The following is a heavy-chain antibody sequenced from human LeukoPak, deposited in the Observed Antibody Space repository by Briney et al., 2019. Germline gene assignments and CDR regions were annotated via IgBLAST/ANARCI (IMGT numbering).Heavy chain of an antibody. Sequence: ASVKVSCKASGYTFTGYYIHWLRQAPGQGLEWMGWINPNSGGTKYAQKLQGRVTMTRDASISTAYMDLSRLRSDDTAVYFCARDGPLGGAFDIWGQGTMVTVSS. CDR3: ARDGPLGGAFDI. D-gene: IGHD3-16*01. V-gene: IGHV1-2*02. CDR2: INPNSGGT. J-gene: IGHJ3*02. CDR1: GYTFTGYY.